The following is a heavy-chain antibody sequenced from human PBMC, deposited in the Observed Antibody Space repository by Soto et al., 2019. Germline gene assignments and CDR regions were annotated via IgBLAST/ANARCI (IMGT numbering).Heavy chain of an antibody. CDR2: INPHGGST. CDR3: ARSSGRNFVIIIEGTNWFAT. CDR1: RDTFTSYY. V-gene: IGHV1-46*01. Sequence: QLVPSGGAVEQPGASVKVSCKAPRDTFTSYYINWVRQAPGQGLDWMGVINPHGGSTAYAQTFKGRVTLTRDTTARTVYREVSKLTSEDTPMYYCARSSGRNFVIIIEGTNWFATWVQGTLVTVSS. D-gene: IGHD1-26*01. J-gene: IGHJ5*02.